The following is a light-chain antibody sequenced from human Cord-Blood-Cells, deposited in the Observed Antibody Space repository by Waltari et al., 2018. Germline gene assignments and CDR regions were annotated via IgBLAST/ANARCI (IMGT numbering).Light chain of an antibody. CDR3: SSYTSSSTVV. CDR2: AAS. CDR1: GRDVGGYNY. Sequence: QSALPQPASVSGLPGHSITISCTETGRDVGGYNYVSCYHNHPGKAPKLILYAASNRPSGVSNRFSCSKSGNTASLTISGLQAEDEADYYCSSYTSSSTVVFGGGTKLTVL. V-gene: IGLV2-14*03. J-gene: IGLJ2*01.